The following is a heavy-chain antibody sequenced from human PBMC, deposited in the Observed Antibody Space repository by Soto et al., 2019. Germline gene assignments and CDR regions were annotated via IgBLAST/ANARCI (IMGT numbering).Heavy chain of an antibody. Sequence: GGSLRLSCAASGFTFSSYAMSWVRQAPGKGLEWVSAISGSGGSTYYADSVKGRFTISRDNSKNTLYLQMNSLRAEDTAVYYCAKGAHIVVVTATANDYWGQGTLVTVSS. J-gene: IGHJ4*02. D-gene: IGHD2-21*02. V-gene: IGHV3-23*01. CDR2: ISGSGGST. CDR1: GFTFSSYA. CDR3: AKGAHIVVVTATANDY.